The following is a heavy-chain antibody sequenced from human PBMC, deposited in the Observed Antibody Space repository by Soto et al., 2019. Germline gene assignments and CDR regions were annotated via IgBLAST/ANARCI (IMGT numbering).Heavy chain of an antibody. CDR2: ISYDASNK. J-gene: IGHJ4*02. D-gene: IGHD6-13*01. CDR3: ARGYSSSSAAFDY. Sequence: QVQLVESGGGVVQPGMSLRLSCAASGFTFSRYAIHWVRQAPGKGLEWLALISYDASNKYYADSVKGRFTISRDNSKNTLYRQVNSLGAEDTAVYYFARGYSSSSAAFDYWGQGTLVTFSS. CDR1: GFTFSRYA. V-gene: IGHV3-30-3*01.